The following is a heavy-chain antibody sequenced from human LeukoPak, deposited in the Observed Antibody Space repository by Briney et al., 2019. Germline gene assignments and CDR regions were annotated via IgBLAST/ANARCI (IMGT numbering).Heavy chain of an antibody. J-gene: IGHJ5*02. Sequence: PSGTLSLTCSVSGDSISSSNWWNWVRQPPGKGLEWIGEIYQSGSTNYNPSLKSRVTISVDTSKNQFSLKLNSVTAADTAVYYCARVDGSCSGGSCPSGNWFDPWGQGTLVTVSS. D-gene: IGHD2-15*01. CDR3: ARVDGSCSGGSCPSGNWFDP. CDR1: GDSISSSNW. CDR2: IYQSGST. V-gene: IGHV4-4*02.